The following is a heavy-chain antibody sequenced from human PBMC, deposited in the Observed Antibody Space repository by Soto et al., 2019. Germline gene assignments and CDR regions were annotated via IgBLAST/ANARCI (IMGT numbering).Heavy chain of an antibody. D-gene: IGHD3-22*01. CDR2: SIPIFGTA. Sequence: QVQLVQSGAEVKKPGSSVKVSCKASGGTFSSYAISWVRQAPGQGLEWMGGSIPIFGTANYAQKFKGRVTITAYNSTSTAYMELSSLRSEDTAVYYCARRPRSYDSSGYYAFDIWGPGTMVTVSS. J-gene: IGHJ3*02. V-gene: IGHV1-69*06. CDR1: GGTFSSYA. CDR3: ARRPRSYDSSGYYAFDI.